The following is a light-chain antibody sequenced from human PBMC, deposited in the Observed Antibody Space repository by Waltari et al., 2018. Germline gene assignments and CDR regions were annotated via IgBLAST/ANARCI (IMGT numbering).Light chain of an antibody. CDR2: AAS. CDR3: QQDYTTPWT. V-gene: IGKV1-6*01. J-gene: IGKJ1*01. Sequence: QITPYHSALSASVGVRITVTCRASQGINKELSWYQQKPGKAPTLLIFAASSLQTGVSSRFSGSGSGTDFTLTISSLQPEDVATYYCQQDYTTPWTFGQGTKVEIK. CDR1: QGINKE.